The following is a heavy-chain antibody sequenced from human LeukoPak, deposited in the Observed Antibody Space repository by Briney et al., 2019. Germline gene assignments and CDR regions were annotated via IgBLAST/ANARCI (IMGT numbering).Heavy chain of an antibody. CDR3: ASSTGGSYFLES. V-gene: IGHV1-46*01. CDR1: RYTFTSYY. D-gene: IGHD1-26*01. Sequence: GASVKVSCKASRYTFTSYYMHWVRQAPGQGLEWLGIINPSGGSTSYAQKFQGRVTMTRDTSTSTVYMELSSLRSEDTAVYYCASSTGGSYFLESWGQGTLVTVSS. J-gene: IGHJ4*02. CDR2: INPSGGST.